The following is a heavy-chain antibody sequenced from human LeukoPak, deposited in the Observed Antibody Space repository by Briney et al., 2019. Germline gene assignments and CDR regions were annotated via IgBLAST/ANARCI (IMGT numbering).Heavy chain of an antibody. J-gene: IGHJ4*02. D-gene: IGHD3-10*01. V-gene: IGHV4-38-2*02. CDR1: GYSISSGYY. CDR3: AREIYGSGSYFAY. CDR2: INHSGST. Sequence: SETLSLTCTVSGYSISSGYYWGWIRQPPGKGLEWIGSINHSGSTYYNPSLKGRVTISVDTSKNQFSLKLSSVTAADTAVYYCAREIYGSGSYFAYGGQGTLATAPS.